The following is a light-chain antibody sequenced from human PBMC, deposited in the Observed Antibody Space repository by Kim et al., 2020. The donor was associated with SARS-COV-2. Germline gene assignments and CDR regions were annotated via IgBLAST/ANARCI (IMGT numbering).Light chain of an antibody. V-gene: IGKV3-20*01. CDR3: QQYGSSPLT. J-gene: IGKJ4*01. CDR2: GAS. CDR1: QSVISSC. Sequence: SPGERATLSCRASQSVISSCLAWYQQKPGQAPRLLIFGASSRATGIPDRFSGSGSGTDFTLTISRLEPEDFAVYYCQQYGSSPLTFGGGTKVDIK.